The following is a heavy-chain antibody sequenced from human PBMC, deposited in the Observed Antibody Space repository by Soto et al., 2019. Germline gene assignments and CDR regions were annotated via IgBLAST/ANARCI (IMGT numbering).Heavy chain of an antibody. D-gene: IGHD6-6*01. CDR3: ARVHLVAGSACACATDG. CDR2: ISVSGKDT. J-gene: IGHJ6*02. Sequence: GGSLRLSCVASGFYLTSSRMNLVRQAPGKGLEWVASISVSGKDTFYRHSVKGRFAISRDIAGTSLFLRMDSVKVEDTAVYHCARVHLVAGSACACATDGWGPGNAVTVSS. V-gene: IGHV3-21*01. CDR1: GFYLTSSR.